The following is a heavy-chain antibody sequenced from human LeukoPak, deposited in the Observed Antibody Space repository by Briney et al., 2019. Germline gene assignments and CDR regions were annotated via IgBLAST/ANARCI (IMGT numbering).Heavy chain of an antibody. CDR3: ARAPSGSYDKQGYFQH. J-gene: IGHJ1*01. CDR2: INAGNGNT. D-gene: IGHD3-10*01. V-gene: IGHV1-3*01. Sequence: ASVKVSCKASGYTFTSYAMHWVRQAPGQRLEWMGWINAGNGNTKYSQKFQGRVTITRDTSASTAYMELSSLRPEDTAVYYCARAPSGSYDKQGYFQHWGQGTLVTVSS. CDR1: GYTFTSYA.